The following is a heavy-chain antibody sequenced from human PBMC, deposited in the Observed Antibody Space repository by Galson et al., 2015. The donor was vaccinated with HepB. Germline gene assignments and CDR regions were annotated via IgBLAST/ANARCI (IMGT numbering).Heavy chain of an antibody. V-gene: IGHV5-10-1*01. CDR1: GYSFTSYW. CDR3: ARPGYGDYAWDGMDV. D-gene: IGHD4-17*01. J-gene: IGHJ6*02. Sequence: QSGAEVKKPGESLGISCKGSGYSFTSYWISWVRQMPGKGLEWMGRIDPSDSYTNYSPSFQGHVTISADKSISTAYLQWSSLKASDAAMYYCARPGYGDYAWDGMDVWGQGTTVTVSS. CDR2: IDPSDSYT.